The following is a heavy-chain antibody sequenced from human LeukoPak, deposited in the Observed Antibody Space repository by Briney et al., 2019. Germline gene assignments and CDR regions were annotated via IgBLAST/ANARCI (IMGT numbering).Heavy chain of an antibody. CDR2: IYFSGNA. Sequence: SETLSLTCTVSGGSISSSGSYWGWIRQPPGKGLEWIGYIYFSGNAYYNPSLKSRVAISLDTSKNQFSLKLTSVTASDTAIYYCARGPGEGYCSSTSCYIPPEEPQRKDDFDYWGQGTLVTVSS. D-gene: IGHD2-2*01. CDR1: GGSISSSGSY. J-gene: IGHJ4*02. CDR3: ARGPGEGYCSSTSCYIPPEEPQRKDDFDY. V-gene: IGHV4-39*07.